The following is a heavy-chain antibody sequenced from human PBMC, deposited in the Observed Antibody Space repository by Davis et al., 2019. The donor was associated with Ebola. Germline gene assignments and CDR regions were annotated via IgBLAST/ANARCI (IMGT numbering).Heavy chain of an antibody. V-gene: IGHV3-21*01. Sequence: GESLKISCAASGFTFSTYAMSWVRQAPGKGLEWVSSISDWSAYIFYADSVKGRFTISRDNAKNLLYLQMNSLRAEDTAVYYCARDRLAWGLGPNDSWGQGTLVIVSS. J-gene: IGHJ5*01. CDR1: GFTFSTYA. D-gene: IGHD7-27*01. CDR2: ISDWSAYI. CDR3: ARDRLAWGLGPNDS.